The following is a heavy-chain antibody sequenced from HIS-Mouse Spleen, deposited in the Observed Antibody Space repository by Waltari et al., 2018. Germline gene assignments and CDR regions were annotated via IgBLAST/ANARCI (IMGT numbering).Heavy chain of an antibody. V-gene: IGHV4-59*01. J-gene: IGHJ4*02. Sequence: QVQLQESGPGLVKPSETLSLTCTVSGGSISSYYWSWIRQPPGKGLEWIGYIYYSGSTNYNPSLKSRITISVVTSKNQFSLKLSSVTAADTAVYYCSRGLVAAGIFDYWGQGTLVTVSS. CDR2: IYYSGST. D-gene: IGHD1-26*01. CDR3: SRGLVAAGIFDY. CDR1: GGSISSYY.